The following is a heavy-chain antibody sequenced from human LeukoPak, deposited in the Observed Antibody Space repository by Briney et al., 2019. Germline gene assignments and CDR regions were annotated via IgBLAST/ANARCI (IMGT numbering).Heavy chain of an antibody. CDR2: IKSKTEGGTT. CDR3: TKFIAVGYCSSTSCPTLYDC. D-gene: IGHD2-2*01. J-gene: IGHJ4*02. CDR1: GFTVSSNY. V-gene: IGHV3-15*01. Sequence: PGGSLRLSCAASGFTVSSNYMSWVRQAPGKGLEWVGRIKSKTEGGTTDYAAPVQGRFTISRDDSKNTLYLQMNSLKIEDTAMYYCTKFIAVGYCSSTSCPTLYDCWGQGTLVTVSS.